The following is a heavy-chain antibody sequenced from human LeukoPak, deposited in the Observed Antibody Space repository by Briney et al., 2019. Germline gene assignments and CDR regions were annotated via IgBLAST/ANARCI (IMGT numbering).Heavy chain of an antibody. Sequence: NPGGSLRLSYAASGFTFSSYSMNWVRQAPGKGLEWVSSISSSSSYIYYADSVKGRFTISRDNAKNSLYLQMNSLRAEDTAVYYCARDWTRDWVVVPAAPHDAFDIWGQGTMVTVSS. V-gene: IGHV3-21*01. J-gene: IGHJ3*02. CDR3: ARDWTRDWVVVPAAPHDAFDI. CDR1: GFTFSSYS. CDR2: ISSSSSYI. D-gene: IGHD2-2*01.